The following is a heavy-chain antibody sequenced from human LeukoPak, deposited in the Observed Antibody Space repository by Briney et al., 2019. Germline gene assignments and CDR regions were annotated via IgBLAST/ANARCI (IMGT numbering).Heavy chain of an antibody. V-gene: IGHV4-4*07. Sequence: TPSETLSLTCTVSGGSISSYYWSWIRQPAGKGLEWIGRIYTSGSTNYNPSLKSRVTISVDTSKNQFSLKLSSVTAADTAVYYCARNGPYDSSGCIDYWGQGTLVTVSS. CDR3: ARNGPYDSSGCIDY. J-gene: IGHJ4*02. CDR1: GGSISSYY. CDR2: IYTSGST. D-gene: IGHD3-22*01.